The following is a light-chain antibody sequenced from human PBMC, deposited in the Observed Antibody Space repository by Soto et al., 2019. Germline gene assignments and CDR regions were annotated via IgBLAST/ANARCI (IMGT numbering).Light chain of an antibody. CDR3: AAWDDSLSGRV. J-gene: IGLJ3*02. CDR1: SSSIGSNS. Sequence: QSVLTQPPSASGTPGQRVTISCSGSSSSIGSNSVYWYQQLPGTAPKLLIYSNNQRPSGVPDRFSGSKSGTSASLAISGLRSEDEADYYCAAWDDSLSGRVFGGGTKLTVL. CDR2: SNN. V-gene: IGLV1-47*02.